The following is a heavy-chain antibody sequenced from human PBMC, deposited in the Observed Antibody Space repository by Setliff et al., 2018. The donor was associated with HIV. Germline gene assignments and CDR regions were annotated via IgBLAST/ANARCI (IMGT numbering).Heavy chain of an antibody. CDR3: APGEGVASTYYHD. J-gene: IGHJ4*01. V-gene: IGHV4-59*02. Sequence: SETLSLTCTVSDDSVSTFYWNWIRQPPGKGLEWIGFIHHTGSTVSNPPLKSRVTILMDLSRNQLSLHRASVTTADTAVYFCAPGEGVASTYYHDWGQGTRVTVSS. CDR1: DDSVSTFY. CDR2: IHHTGST. D-gene: IGHD3-3*01.